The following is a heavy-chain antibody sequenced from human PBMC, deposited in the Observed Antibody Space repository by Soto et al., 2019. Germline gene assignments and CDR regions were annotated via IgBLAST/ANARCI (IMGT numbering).Heavy chain of an antibody. J-gene: IGHJ5*02. CDR2: INNDWSAA. CDR1: GVTFSSYW. Sequence: EEQVVESGGGLVQPGGSLRLACAASGVTFSSYWMHWVRQVPGKGLVWVSRINNDWSAATYADSVKGRFTISRDNATNTVYLQMNSLRAEDTAVYYCVRDKPHNWFDPWGQGTPVTVSS. CDR3: VRDKPHNWFDP. V-gene: IGHV3-74*01.